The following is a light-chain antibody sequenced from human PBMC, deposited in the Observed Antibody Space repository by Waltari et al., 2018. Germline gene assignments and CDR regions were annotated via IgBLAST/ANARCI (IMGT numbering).Light chain of an antibody. V-gene: IGLV1-51*02. CDR1: NSNIGNNY. CDR3: GTWDGSLSAAV. J-gene: IGLJ3*02. Sequence: QSVLTQPPSISAAPGQKVTISCSGSNSNIGNNYVSWFQQLPGTAPKLLIYENNERPSGMPHPFSGSKSGTSATLGITGLQTGDEADYYCGTWDGSLSAAVFGGGTKLTVL. CDR2: ENN.